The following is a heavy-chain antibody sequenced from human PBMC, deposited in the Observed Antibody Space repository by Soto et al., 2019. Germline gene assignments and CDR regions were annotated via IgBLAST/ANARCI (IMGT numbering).Heavy chain of an antibody. J-gene: IGHJ4*02. CDR1: GGSISSSNW. V-gene: IGHV4-4*02. CDR2: IYHRGNI. CDR3: ARDRPGSPWYYFDY. D-gene: IGHD6-6*01. Sequence: SETLSLTCAVSGGSISSSNWWSWVRQPPGKGLEWIGEIYHRGNIEYNPSLKSRVTISVDKSNNQFSLKLSSVTAADTAVYFCARDRPGSPWYYFDYWGQGILVTVSS.